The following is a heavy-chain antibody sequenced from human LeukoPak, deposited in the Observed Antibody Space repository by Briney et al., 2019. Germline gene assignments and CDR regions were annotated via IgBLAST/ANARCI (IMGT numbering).Heavy chain of an antibody. CDR3: ARHLRVVLYSFYMDV. Sequence: GESLKISCKGSGHKSTNSWIGWVRQMPGKGLEWMGIIYPGDSDTRYSPSFQGQVTISADKSTSTAYLQWSSLKASDTAIYYCARHLRVVLYSFYMDVWAEGTTVTVSS. D-gene: IGHD3-9*01. V-gene: IGHV5-51*01. CDR1: GHKSTNSW. J-gene: IGHJ6*03. CDR2: IYPGDSDT.